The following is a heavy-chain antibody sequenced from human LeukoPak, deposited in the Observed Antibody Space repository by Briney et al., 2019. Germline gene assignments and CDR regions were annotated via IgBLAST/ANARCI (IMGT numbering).Heavy chain of an antibody. J-gene: IGHJ6*02. CDR2: IYYSGST. Sequence: SETLSLTCTVSGGSISSYYWSWIRQPPGKGLEWIGYIYYSGSTNYNPSLKSRVTISVDTSKNQFSLKLSSVTAADTAVYYCARAHYGDYLYYYYGMDVWGQGTTVTVSS. D-gene: IGHD4-17*01. CDR1: GGSISSYY. CDR3: ARAHYGDYLYYYYGMDV. V-gene: IGHV4-59*01.